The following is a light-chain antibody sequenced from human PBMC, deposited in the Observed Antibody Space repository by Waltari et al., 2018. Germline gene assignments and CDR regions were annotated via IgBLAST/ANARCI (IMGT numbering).Light chain of an antibody. Sequence: YVVTQPPSVSVTPGQTATSTVGGETIETKSVNWYQQKPVQAPFLVMFYDNDRPAGIPERFSGSNSGNTATLTINWVEAGDEADYHCQVWDDFIDSGVFGGGTRLSVL. CDR1: TIETKS. V-gene: IGLV3-21*04. CDR3: QVWDDFIDSGV. CDR2: YDN. J-gene: IGLJ3*02.